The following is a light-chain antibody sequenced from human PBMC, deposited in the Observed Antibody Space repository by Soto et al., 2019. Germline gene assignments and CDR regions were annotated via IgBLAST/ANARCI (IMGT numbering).Light chain of an antibody. J-gene: IGLJ2*01. CDR1: SSDIGASNS. CDR2: EVT. Sequence: QSALTQPPSASGSPGQSVTISCAGSSSDIGASNSVSWYQQHPGKAPKLLISEVTKRPSGVPDRFSCSKSGNTASLTVSGLQADDEADYYCGSKAGSNKHVVFGGGTKLTVL. V-gene: IGLV2-8*01. CDR3: GSKAGSNKHVV.